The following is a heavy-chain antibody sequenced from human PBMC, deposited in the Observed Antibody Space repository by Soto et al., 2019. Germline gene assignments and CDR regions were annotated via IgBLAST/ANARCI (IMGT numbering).Heavy chain of an antibody. D-gene: IGHD4-4*01. CDR2: IKPDESEK. CDR1: GFTFSDSW. J-gene: IGHJ5*02. Sequence: GGSLRLSCTASGFTFSDSWMTWVRQAPGKGLEWVARIKPDESEKKYADSVKGRCSISRDNAKNSMYLQMDSLRGEDTAVYYCVRGGSNYASWGQGTLVTVSS. V-gene: IGHV3-7*01. CDR3: VRGGSNYAS.